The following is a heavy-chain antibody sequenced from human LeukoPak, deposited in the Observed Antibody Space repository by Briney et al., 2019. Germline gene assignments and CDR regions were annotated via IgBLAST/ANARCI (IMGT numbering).Heavy chain of an antibody. CDR2: ISSNGGST. V-gene: IGHV3-64*01. Sequence: PGGSLRLSCAASGFTFSSYAMHWVRQAPGTGLEYVSAISSNGGSTYYANSVKGRFTISRDNSKNTLYLQMGSLRAEDMAVYYCARNTSGWYDFDYWGQGTLVTVSS. CDR1: GFTFSSYA. CDR3: ARNTSGWYDFDY. J-gene: IGHJ4*02. D-gene: IGHD6-19*01.